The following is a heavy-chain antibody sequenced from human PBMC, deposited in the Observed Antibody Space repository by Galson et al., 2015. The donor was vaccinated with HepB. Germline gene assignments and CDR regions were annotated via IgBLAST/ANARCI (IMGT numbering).Heavy chain of an antibody. V-gene: IGHV1-69*04. CDR3: ASFPIAAAGPYYFDY. Sequence: SVKVSCKASGGTFSSYAISWVRQAPGQGLEWMGRIIPILGIANYAQKFQGRVTVTADKSTSTAYMELSSLRSEDTAVYYCASFPIAAAGPYYFDYWGQGTLVTVSS. CDR1: GGTFSSYA. CDR2: IIPILGIA. D-gene: IGHD6-13*01. J-gene: IGHJ4*02.